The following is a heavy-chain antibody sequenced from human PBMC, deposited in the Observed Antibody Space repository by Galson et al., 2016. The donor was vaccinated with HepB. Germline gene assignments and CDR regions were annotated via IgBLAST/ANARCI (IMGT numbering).Heavy chain of an antibody. Sequence: SVKVSCKASGYSFSNYAISWVRQAPGQGLEWMGWVSAFNGNTDCAQKFQDRVIMTTATSTTTAYMELRSLRYEDTAVYYCARDHGGPVDYWGQGTLVTVSS. CDR3: ARDHGGPVDY. CDR2: VSAFNGNT. D-gene: IGHD4-23*01. J-gene: IGHJ4*02. CDR1: GYSFSNYA. V-gene: IGHV1-18*04.